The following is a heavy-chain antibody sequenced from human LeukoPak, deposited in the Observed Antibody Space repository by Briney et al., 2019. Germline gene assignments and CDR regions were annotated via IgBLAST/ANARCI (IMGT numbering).Heavy chain of an antibody. CDR2: IIPIFGTA. J-gene: IGHJ3*02. CDR1: GYTFTGYY. CDR3: ARDRKIDAFDI. V-gene: IGHV1-69*05. Sequence: SVKVSCKASGYTFTGYYMHWVRQAPGQGLEWMGWIIPIFGTANYAQKFQGRVTITTDESTSTAYMELSSLRSEDTAVYYCARDRKIDAFDIWGQGTMVTVSS.